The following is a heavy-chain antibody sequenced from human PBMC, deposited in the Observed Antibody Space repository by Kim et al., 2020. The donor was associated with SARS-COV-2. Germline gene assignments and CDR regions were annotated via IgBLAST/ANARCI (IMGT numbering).Heavy chain of an antibody. D-gene: IGHD6-13*01. Sequence: GGSLRLSCAASGFTFSSYDMHWVRQATGKGLEWVSAIGTAGDTYYPGSVKGRFTISRENAKNSLYLQMNSLRAGDTAVYYCARGLASLIAAASRVEFDYWGQGTLVTVSS. CDR1: GFTFSSYD. V-gene: IGHV3-13*01. J-gene: IGHJ4*02. CDR2: IGTAGDT. CDR3: ARGLASLIAAASRVEFDY.